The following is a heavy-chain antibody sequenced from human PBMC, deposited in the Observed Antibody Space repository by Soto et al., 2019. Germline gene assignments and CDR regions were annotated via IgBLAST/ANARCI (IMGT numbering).Heavy chain of an antibody. Sequence: AVKVSCKASGGPFSSYAISWVRQAPGQGLEWMGGIIPIFGTANYAQKFQGRVTITADESTSTVYMELSSLRSDDTAVYFCATELGENPASPFDAWGQGTLVTVSS. J-gene: IGHJ4*02. CDR3: ATELGENPASPFDA. D-gene: IGHD3-10*01. CDR2: IIPIFGTA. CDR1: GGPFSSYA. V-gene: IGHV1-69*13.